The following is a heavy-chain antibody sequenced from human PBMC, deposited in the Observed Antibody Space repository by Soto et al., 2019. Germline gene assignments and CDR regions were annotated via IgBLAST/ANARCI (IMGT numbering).Heavy chain of an antibody. V-gene: IGHV4-4*02. J-gene: IGHJ5*02. Sequence: SETLSLTCAVSSGSISSSNWWSWVRQPPGKGLEWIGEIYHSGSTNYNPSLKSRVTISVDKSKNQFSLKLSSVTAADTAVYYCARGGVVAPNWFDPWGQGTLVTVSS. CDR1: SGSISSSNW. CDR2: IYHSGST. CDR3: ARGGVVAPNWFDP. D-gene: IGHD2-2*01.